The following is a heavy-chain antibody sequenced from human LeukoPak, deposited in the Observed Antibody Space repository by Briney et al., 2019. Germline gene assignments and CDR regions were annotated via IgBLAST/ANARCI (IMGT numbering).Heavy chain of an antibody. D-gene: IGHD3-10*01. CDR3: ARRRSRITMVRGVNEWFDP. CDR1: GSSFTSYW. V-gene: IGHV5-10-1*01. Sequence: GESLKISCQGSGSSFTSYWISWVRKLPGKGLEWMGRIDPTDSYTNYSTSFQGHVTISVDKSISTPYLQSNSLNASDTAMYYCARRRSRITMVRGVNEWFDPWGQGTLVTVSS. J-gene: IGHJ5*02. CDR2: IDPTDSYT.